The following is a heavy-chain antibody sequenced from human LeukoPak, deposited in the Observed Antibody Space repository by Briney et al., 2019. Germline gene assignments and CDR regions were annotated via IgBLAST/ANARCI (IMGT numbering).Heavy chain of an antibody. CDR1: GGSFSGYY. D-gene: IGHD3-22*01. CDR2: INHSGST. J-gene: IGHJ4*02. CDR3: AREHSSGYSIYYFDY. Sequence: PSETLSLTCAVYGGSFSGYYWSWIRQPPGKGLEWIGEINHSGSTNYNPSLKSRVTISVDTSKNQFSLKLSSVTAADTAVYYCAREHSSGYSIYYFDYWGQGTLVTVSS. V-gene: IGHV4-34*01.